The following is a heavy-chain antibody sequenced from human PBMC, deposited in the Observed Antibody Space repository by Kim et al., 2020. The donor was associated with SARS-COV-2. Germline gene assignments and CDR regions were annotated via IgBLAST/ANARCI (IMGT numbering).Heavy chain of an antibody. CDR2: ISAYNGNT. J-gene: IGHJ4*02. CDR1: GYTFTSYG. V-gene: IGHV1-18*01. Sequence: ASVKVSCKASGYTFTSYGISWVRQAPGQGLEWMGWISAYNGNTNYAQKLQGRVTMTTDTSTSTAYMELRSLRSDDTAVYYCAREGIGFLLWFGELADFDYWGQGTLVTVSS. D-gene: IGHD3-10*01. CDR3: AREGIGFLLWFGELADFDY.